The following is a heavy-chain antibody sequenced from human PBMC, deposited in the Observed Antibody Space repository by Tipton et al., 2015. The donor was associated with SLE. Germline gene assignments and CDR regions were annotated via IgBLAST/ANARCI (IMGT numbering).Heavy chain of an antibody. CDR1: GGSISSYY. D-gene: IGHD6-13*01. CDR3: ARAVSNSWYPHVFDI. V-gene: IGHV4-59*01. Sequence: TLSLTCTVSGGSISSYYWSWIRQPPGEGLELIGYIYYSGNTNSNSSLMSRVTISLDTSKSQFTLSLTFLTAEDTAVYYGARAVSNSWYPHVFDIWGQGTMVSVSS. J-gene: IGHJ3*02. CDR2: IYYSGNT.